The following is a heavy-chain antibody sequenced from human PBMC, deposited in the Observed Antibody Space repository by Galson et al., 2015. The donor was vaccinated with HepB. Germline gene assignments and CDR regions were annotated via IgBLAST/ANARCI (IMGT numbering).Heavy chain of an antibody. J-gene: IGHJ6*02. CDR3: AKGLGDFHGSGSYYYYQHYGMDV. CDR2: ISFDGSNK. V-gene: IGHV3-30*18. D-gene: IGHD3-10*01. Sequence: SLRLSCAASGFSLSTYAMHWVRQAPGKGLEWVAVISFDGSNKNYADSVKGRFTISRDNSKNTLYLQMNSLRAEDRAVYYCAKGLGDFHGSGSYYYYQHYGMDVWGQGTTVTVSS. CDR1: GFSLSTYA.